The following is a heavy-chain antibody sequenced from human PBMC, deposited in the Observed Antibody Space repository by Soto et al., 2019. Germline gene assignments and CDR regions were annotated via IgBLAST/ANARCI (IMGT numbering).Heavy chain of an antibody. J-gene: IGHJ6*02. CDR2: IIPIFGTE. D-gene: IGHD6-13*01. CDR1: GGTFSSYV. Sequence: QVQLVQSGAEVKKPGSSVRVSCKASGGTFSSYVISWVRQAPGQGLEWMGGIIPIFGTENYAQKFQGRVTITADESTSTAYMELSSLRSEDTAVYYCARDRIAGSKYYYGMDVWGQGTTVTVSS. CDR3: ARDRIAGSKYYYGMDV. V-gene: IGHV1-69*01.